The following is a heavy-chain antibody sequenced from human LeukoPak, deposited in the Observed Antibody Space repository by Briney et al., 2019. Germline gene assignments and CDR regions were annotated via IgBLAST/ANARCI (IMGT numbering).Heavy chain of an antibody. D-gene: IGHD3-10*01. CDR1: GFTFSSYS. CDR3: VKDYYGSGSYAPLPLDY. V-gene: IGHV3-21*01. Sequence: GGSLRLSCAASGFTFSSYSMNWVRQAPGKGLEWVSSISSSSSYIYYADSVKGRFTISRDNSKNTLYLQMSSLRAEDTAVYYCVKDYYGSGSYAPLPLDYWGQGTLVTVSS. J-gene: IGHJ4*02. CDR2: ISSSSSYI.